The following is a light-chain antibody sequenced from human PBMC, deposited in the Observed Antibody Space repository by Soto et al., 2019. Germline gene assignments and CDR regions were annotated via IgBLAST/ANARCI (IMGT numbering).Light chain of an antibody. CDR3: HQSGISP. CDR1: QSMTTK. V-gene: IGKV3-20*01. Sequence: TQSHATMAVSPGRVDPLSCRASQSMTTKLAWYQQKPGQAPRLLIYDASNRATGIPDRFCGSESGSELSLPISRLEPEDFAVYYCHQSGISPFGGGTKVDIK. CDR2: DAS. J-gene: IGKJ4*01.